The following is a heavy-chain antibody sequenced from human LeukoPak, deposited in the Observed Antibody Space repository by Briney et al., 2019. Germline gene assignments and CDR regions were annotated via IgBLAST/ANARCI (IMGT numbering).Heavy chain of an antibody. CDR2: ISYEGNNK. CDR1: GFIFSNYA. V-gene: IGHV3-30-3*01. Sequence: GGSLRLSCAASGFIFSNYAMHWVRQAPGKGLEWVAVISYEGNNKYYADSVKGRFTISRDNAKNSLYLQMNSLRVEDTAMYYCTTSKDHYSHHWGQGTLVTVSS. CDR3: TTSKDHYSHH. J-gene: IGHJ4*02.